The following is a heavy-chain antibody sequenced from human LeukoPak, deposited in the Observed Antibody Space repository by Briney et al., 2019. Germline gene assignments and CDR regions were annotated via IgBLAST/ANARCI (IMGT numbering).Heavy chain of an antibody. CDR1: GFTFSSYW. CDR2: INTDGSST. CDR3: ARIGPTVTSLN. J-gene: IGHJ4*02. D-gene: IGHD4-17*01. V-gene: IGHV3-74*01. Sequence: GGSLRLSCAASGFTFSSYWMHWVRQAPGRGLVWVSRINTDGSSTSYADSVKGRFTISRDNAKNTLYLQMDSLRAEDTAVYYCARIGPTVTSLNWGQGTLVSVSS.